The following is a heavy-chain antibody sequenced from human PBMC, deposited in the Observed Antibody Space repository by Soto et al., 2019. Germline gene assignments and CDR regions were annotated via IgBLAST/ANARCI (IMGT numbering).Heavy chain of an antibody. V-gene: IGHV3-23*01. CDR1: GFTTTSYS. CDR2: ISGSGGST. CDR3: AKLVGTSYVDGMDV. J-gene: IGHJ6*02. D-gene: IGHD5-18*01. Sequence: GGFRRLSCGASGFTTTSYSMCWVRQAPGKGLEWVSAISGSGGSTYYADSVKGRFTISRDNSKNTLYLQMNSLRAEDTAVYYCAKLVGTSYVDGMDVWGRGTTVTVSS.